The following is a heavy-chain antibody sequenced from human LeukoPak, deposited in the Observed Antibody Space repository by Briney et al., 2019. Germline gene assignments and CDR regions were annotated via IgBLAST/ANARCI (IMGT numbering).Heavy chain of an antibody. Sequence: SETLSLTCAVYGGSFSGYYWSWIRQPPGKGLEWIGEINHSGSTNYNPSLKSRVTISVDTSKNQFSLKLSSVAAADTAVYYCTRSYDLWSGYSYYFDYWGQGTLVTVSS. CDR2: INHSGST. J-gene: IGHJ4*02. CDR1: GGSFSGYY. D-gene: IGHD3-3*01. V-gene: IGHV4-34*01. CDR3: TRSYDLWSGYSYYFDY.